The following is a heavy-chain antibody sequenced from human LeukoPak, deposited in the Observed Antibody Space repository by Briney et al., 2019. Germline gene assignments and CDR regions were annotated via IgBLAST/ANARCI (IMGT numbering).Heavy chain of an antibody. CDR2: IYHSGTA. V-gene: IGHV4-59*01. CDR3: ARVATCGGDCYPPGYFQH. Sequence: SETLSLTCTVSGGYISSDYWSWIRQPPGKGLQWIGYIYHSGTANYNPSLKSRVTMSVDTSKSQFSLKLRSVTAADTAVYYCARVATCGGDCYPPGYFQHWGQGTLVTVSS. CDR1: GGYISSDY. J-gene: IGHJ1*01. D-gene: IGHD2-21*02.